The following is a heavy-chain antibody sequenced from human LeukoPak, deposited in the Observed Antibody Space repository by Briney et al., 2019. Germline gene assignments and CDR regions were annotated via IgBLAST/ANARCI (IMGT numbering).Heavy chain of an antibody. D-gene: IGHD2-2*01. J-gene: IGHJ4*02. CDR1: GFTFSSYG. CDR3: ARPKYCSSTSCFDFDY. V-gene: IGHV3-30*02. Sequence: GGSLRLSCAASGFTFSSYGMHWVRQAPGKGLEWVAFIRYDGSNKYYADSVKGRFTISRDNSKNTLYLQMNSLRAEDTAVYYCARPKYCSSTSCFDFDYWGQGTLVTVSS. CDR2: IRYDGSNK.